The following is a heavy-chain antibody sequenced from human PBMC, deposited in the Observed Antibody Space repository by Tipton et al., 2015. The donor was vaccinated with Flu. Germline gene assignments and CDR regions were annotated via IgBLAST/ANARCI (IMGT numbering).Heavy chain of an antibody. D-gene: IGHD3-3*01. J-gene: IGHJ4*02. V-gene: IGHV4-59*01. CDR1: GGSISSFY. CDR2: FYYGETT. CDR3: ARASGVLEWLSWTFDD. Sequence: TLSLTCTVSGGSISSFYWSWIRQPPGKGLEWIGYFYYGETTKYNPSLKSRVTISIDTSKNQFSLNLSSVTAADTAVYYCARASGVLEWLSWTFDDWGKGALVTVSS.